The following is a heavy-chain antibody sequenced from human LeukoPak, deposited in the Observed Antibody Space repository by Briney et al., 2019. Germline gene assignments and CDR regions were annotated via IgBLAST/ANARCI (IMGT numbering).Heavy chain of an antibody. J-gene: IGHJ5*01. Sequence: GGSLRLSCAASGITFTSYGMSWVRQAPGKGLEWVSTITGISTSTYDADSVKGRFTISRDNSKNTLYLQMNSLRAEDTAVYYCARRGAVAGTEDSWGQGTLVTVSS. CDR3: ARRGAVAGTEDS. V-gene: IGHV3-23*01. CDR2: ITGISTST. D-gene: IGHD6-19*01. CDR1: GITFTSYG.